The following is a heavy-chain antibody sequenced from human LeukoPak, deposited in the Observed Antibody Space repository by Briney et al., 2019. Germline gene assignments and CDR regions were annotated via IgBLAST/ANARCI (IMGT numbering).Heavy chain of an antibody. CDR3: AKDRGNYYNTPRFDP. Sequence: GGSLRLSCAASGFTFSTYAMSWVRQAPGKGLEWVSGISGSGGSTYYADSVKGRFTISRDNSRNTLYLQMNSLRAEDTAVYYRAKDRGNYYNTPRFDPWGQGTLVTVSS. CDR2: ISGSGGST. D-gene: IGHD3-10*01. V-gene: IGHV3-23*01. CDR1: GFTFSTYA. J-gene: IGHJ5*02.